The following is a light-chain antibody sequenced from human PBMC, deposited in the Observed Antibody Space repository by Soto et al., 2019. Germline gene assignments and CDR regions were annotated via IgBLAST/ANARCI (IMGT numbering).Light chain of an antibody. Sequence: QSVLTQPPSASGTPGQTVTISCTGSSCNIGSNTVIWYQGLPRTAPKLLMSNNNQRPSGVSDRFSGSKSGNSASLAISGLQSEDEADYYCASCTASLSPLVFGRGTKLTVL. CDR3: ASCTASLSPLV. J-gene: IGLJ3*02. CDR1: SCNIGSNT. V-gene: IGLV1-44*01. CDR2: NNN.